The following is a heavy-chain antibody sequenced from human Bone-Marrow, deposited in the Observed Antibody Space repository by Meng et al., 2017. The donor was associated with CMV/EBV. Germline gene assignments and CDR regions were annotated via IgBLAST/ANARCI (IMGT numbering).Heavy chain of an antibody. Sequence: GESLKISCAASGFTVSSNYMSWVRQAPGKGLEWVSVIYSCGSTYYADSVQGRFTISSDNSKNTPYLQMNSLRAEDTAVYYCASDGIVVPACSSTSCSLNYGMDVWGQGTTVTVSS. CDR2: IYSCGST. CDR3: ASDGIVVPACSSTSCSLNYGMDV. D-gene: IGHD2-2*01. CDR1: GFTVSSNY. J-gene: IGHJ6*02. V-gene: IGHV3-66*03.